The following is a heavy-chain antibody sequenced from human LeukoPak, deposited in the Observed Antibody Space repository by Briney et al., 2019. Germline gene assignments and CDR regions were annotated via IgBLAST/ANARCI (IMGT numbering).Heavy chain of an antibody. D-gene: IGHD3-10*01. J-gene: IGHJ4*02. CDR3: ARAWFGEPYWGGFDY. CDR1: GFTFSNYN. V-gene: IGHV3-48*02. Sequence: PGGSLRLSCAASGFTFSNYNMNWVRQAPGKGLEWVSYISSSSSTIYYADSVKGRFTISRDNAKNSLYLQMNSLRDEDTAVYYCARAWFGEPYWGGFDYWGQGTLVTVSS. CDR2: ISSSSSTI.